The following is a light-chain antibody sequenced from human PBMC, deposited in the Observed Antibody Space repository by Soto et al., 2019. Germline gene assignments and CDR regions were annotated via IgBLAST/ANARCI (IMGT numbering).Light chain of an antibody. Sequence: EIVKMSFPAVLFMSTGERATLSCRASQSVSSNLAWYQQKPGQAPRLLIYGASTRATGIPARFSGSGSGTEFTLTISSLQXEDFAVYYCQQYNNLPGTFGQGTKVDI. CDR3: QQYNNLPGT. CDR2: GAS. CDR1: QSVSSN. J-gene: IGKJ1*01. V-gene: IGKV3-15*01.